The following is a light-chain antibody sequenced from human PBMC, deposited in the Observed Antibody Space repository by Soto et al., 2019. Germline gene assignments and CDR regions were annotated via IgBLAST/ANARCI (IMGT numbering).Light chain of an antibody. J-gene: IGKJ2*01. CDR2: GAS. CDR1: RSVSSN. V-gene: IGKV3-15*01. Sequence: EIVMTQSPATLSVSPGERATLSCRASRSVSSNLAWYQQKPGQAPRLLIYGASTRATGIPARFSGSESGTEFTLTISSLQSEDFAVYYCQQYNNWYSFGQGTKLEIK. CDR3: QQYNNWYS.